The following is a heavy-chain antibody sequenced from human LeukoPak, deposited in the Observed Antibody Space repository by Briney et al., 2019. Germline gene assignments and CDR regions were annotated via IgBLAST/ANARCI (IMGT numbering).Heavy chain of an antibody. CDR3: VKGNTVVTPLDY. J-gene: IGHJ4*02. V-gene: IGHV3-30*02. CDR2: IRYDGRSV. D-gene: IGHD4-23*01. CDR1: GFTFSNYG. Sequence: GGSLRLSCAASGFTFSNYGMPWARQAPGKGLEWVAFIRYDGRSVYYADSVKGRFTVSRDNPKNTLYLQMNSLRTEDTAVYYCVKGNTVVTPLDYWGQGTLVTVSS.